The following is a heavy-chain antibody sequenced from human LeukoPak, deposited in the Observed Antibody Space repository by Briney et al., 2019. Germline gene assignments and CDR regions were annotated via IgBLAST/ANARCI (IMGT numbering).Heavy chain of an antibody. CDR2: IRYDGSNK. CDR1: GFTFSSYG. D-gene: IGHD2-2*01. J-gene: IGHJ4*02. CDR3: AKDLGEYQLLQNFDY. Sequence: GGPLRLSCAASGFTFSSYGMHWVRQAPGKGLEWVAFIRYDGSNKYYADSVKGRFTISRDNSKNTLYLQMNSLRAEDTAVYYCAKDLGEYQLLQNFDYWGQGTLVTVSS. V-gene: IGHV3-30*02.